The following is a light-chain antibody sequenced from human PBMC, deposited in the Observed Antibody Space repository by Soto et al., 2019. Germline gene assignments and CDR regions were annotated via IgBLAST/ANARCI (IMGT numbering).Light chain of an antibody. J-gene: IGLJ3*02. CDR1: SSDIGYHNR. CDR2: EVS. V-gene: IGLV2-18*02. CDR3: SSFASSATLV. Sequence: QSALTQPPSVSGSPGQSVTICCTGTSSDIGYHNRVSWYQQPPGTAPKLMIYEVSTRYSGVPDRFSGSKSGNTASLTISGLQAEDEADYYCSSFASSATLVFGGGTKVTVL.